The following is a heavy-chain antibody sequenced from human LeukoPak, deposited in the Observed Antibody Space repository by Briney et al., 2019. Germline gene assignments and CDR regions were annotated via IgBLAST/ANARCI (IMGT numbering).Heavy chain of an antibody. D-gene: IGHD6-13*01. J-gene: IGHJ6*02. CDR1: GFTFSSYW. CDR3: ARPRGIAAARHYYYYYGMDV. V-gene: IGHV3-74*01. Sequence: PGGSLRLSCAASGFTFSSYWMHWVRHAPGKGLVWVSRINSDGSSTSYADSVKGRFTISRDNAKNTLYLQMNSLRAEDTAVYYCARPRGIAAARHYYYYYGMDVWGQGTTVTVSS. CDR2: INSDGSST.